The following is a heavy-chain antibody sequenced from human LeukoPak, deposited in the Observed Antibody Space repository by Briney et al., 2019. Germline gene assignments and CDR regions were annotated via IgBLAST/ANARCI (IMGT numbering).Heavy chain of an antibody. CDR1: GFTFSSYE. Sequence: PGGSLRLSCAASGFTFSSYEMNWVRLAPGKGLEWVSYISSSGSTIYYADSVKGRFTISRDNAKNSLYLQMNSLRAEDTAVYYCARAGYSSSWYDYWRQGTLVTVSS. D-gene: IGHD6-13*01. CDR2: ISSSGSTI. CDR3: ARAGYSSSWYDY. V-gene: IGHV3-48*03. J-gene: IGHJ4*02.